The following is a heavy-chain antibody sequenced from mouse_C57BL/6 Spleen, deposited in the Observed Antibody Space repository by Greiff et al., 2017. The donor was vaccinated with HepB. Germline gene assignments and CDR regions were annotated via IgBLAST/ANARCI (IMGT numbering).Heavy chain of an antibody. V-gene: IGHV1-50*01. CDR1: GYTFTSYW. D-gene: IGHD1-1*01. Sequence: VQLQQPGAELVKPGASVKLSCKASGYTFTSYWMQWVKQRPGQGLEWIGEIDPSDSYTNYNQKFKGKATLTVDTSSSTAYMQLSSLTSEDSAVYYCARRGYYDGDYYAMDYWGQGTSVTVSS. CDR3: ARRGYYDGDYYAMDY. CDR2: IDPSDSYT. J-gene: IGHJ4*01.